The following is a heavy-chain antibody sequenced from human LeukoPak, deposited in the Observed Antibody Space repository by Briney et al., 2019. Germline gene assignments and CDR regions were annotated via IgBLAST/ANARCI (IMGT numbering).Heavy chain of an antibody. V-gene: IGHV4-39*07. CDR2: IYYSGST. CDR3: ARDRYYDSSGYFKSYYYYYYMDV. D-gene: IGHD3-22*01. J-gene: IGHJ6*03. Sequence: SETLSLTCTVSGGSISSSSYYWGWIRQPPGEGLEWIGSIYYSGSTYYNPSLKSRVTMSVDTSKNQFSLKLSSVTAADTAVYYCARDRYYDSSGYFKSYYYYYYMDVWGKGTTVTVSS. CDR1: GGSISSSSYY.